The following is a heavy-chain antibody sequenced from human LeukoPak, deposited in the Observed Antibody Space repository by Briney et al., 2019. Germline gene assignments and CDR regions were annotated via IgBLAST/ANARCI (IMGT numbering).Heavy chain of an antibody. CDR1: GFTFSTYA. Sequence: PGGSLRLSCAASGFTFSTYAMSWVRQAPGKGLEWVSTISGNGGTTYYADSVKGRFTISRDNSKNTLYLQMNNLRVEDTAVYYCAKPPPDSSSWLFDYWGQGTLVTVSS. V-gene: IGHV3-23*01. J-gene: IGHJ4*02. D-gene: IGHD6-13*01. CDR3: AKPPPDSSSWLFDY. CDR2: ISGNGGTT.